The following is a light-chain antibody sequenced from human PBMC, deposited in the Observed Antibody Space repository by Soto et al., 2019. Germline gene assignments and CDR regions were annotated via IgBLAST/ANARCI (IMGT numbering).Light chain of an antibody. CDR3: QQRSNWLT. V-gene: IGKV3-11*01. J-gene: IGKJ4*01. Sequence: DIVFTQSPATLSLSPGERATLSCRASQSVRSYLAWYQQKPGQAPRLLIYDASNRATGIPARFSGSGSGTDFTLTISSLEPEDFAVYYCQQRSNWLTFGGGSKV. CDR1: QSVRSY. CDR2: DAS.